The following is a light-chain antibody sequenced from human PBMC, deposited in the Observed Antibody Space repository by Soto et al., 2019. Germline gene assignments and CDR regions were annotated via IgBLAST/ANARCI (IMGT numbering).Light chain of an antibody. CDR3: MQALQTPYT. Sequence: EIVMTQSPPSLTVTPGEPASISCRSSQRLLHSNGNNFLDWYLQKPGQSPQLLIYLGSNRASGVPDRVSGSGAGTYFTLKISRVEAEDVGVYYCMQALQTPYTFGQGTKLEIK. V-gene: IGKV2-28*01. J-gene: IGKJ2*01. CDR1: QRLLHSNGNNF. CDR2: LGS.